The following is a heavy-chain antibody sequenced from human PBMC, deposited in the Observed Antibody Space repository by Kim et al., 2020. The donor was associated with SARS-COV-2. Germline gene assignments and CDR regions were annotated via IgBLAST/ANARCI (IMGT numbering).Heavy chain of an antibody. CDR1: GGSFSGYY. D-gene: IGHD2-2*01. CDR2: INHSGST. J-gene: IGHJ4*02. V-gene: IGHV4-34*01. CDR3: ARGLRAIVVVPAAIGY. Sequence: SETLSLTCAVYGGSFSGYYWSWIRQPPGKGLEWIGEINHSGSTNYNPSLKSRVTISVDTSKNQFSLKLSSVTAADTAVYYCARGLRAIVVVPAAIGYWGQGTLVTVSS.